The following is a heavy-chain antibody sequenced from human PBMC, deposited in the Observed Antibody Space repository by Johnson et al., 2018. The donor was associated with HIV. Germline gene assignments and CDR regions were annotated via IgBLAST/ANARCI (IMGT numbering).Heavy chain of an antibody. D-gene: IGHD5-24*01. J-gene: IGHJ3*02. CDR3: ARACRDGYTCDVYDI. CDR2: LFSGGTT. Sequence: VQLVESGGGLVQPGGSLRLSCAASGLTVSGNYMTWLRQAPGGGLEWVSVLFSGGTTYYADSVHGRFTISRDNARNTLYLQMNRLRAEDTAVYHCARACRDGYTCDVYDIWGQGTMVTVSS. CDR1: GLTVSGNY. V-gene: IGHV3-66*01.